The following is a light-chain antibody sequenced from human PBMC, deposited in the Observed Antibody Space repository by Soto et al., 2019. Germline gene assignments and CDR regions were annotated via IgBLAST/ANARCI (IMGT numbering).Light chain of an antibody. CDR2: DAS. CDR3: QQYGSSPWT. CDR1: QTVRNNY. J-gene: IGKJ1*01. V-gene: IGKV3-20*01. Sequence: EFVLTQSPGTLSLSPRERATLSCRASQTVRNNYLAWYQQKPGQAPRLLIYDASSRATGIPDRFSGGGSGTDFTPTISRLEPEDFAVYYCQQYGSSPWTFGQGTKVDIK.